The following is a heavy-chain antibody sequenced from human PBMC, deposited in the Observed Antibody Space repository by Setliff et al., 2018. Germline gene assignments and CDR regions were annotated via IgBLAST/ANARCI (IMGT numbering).Heavy chain of an antibody. CDR3: ARDRDRSGYPYYFDY. Sequence: ASVKVSCKASGYTFTGYYMHWVRQAPGQGLEWMGWINPNSGGTNYAQKFQGWVTMTRDTSISTAYMELSRLRSDDTAVYYCARDRDRSGYPYYFDYWGQGTLVTVSS. CDR2: INPNSGGT. J-gene: IGHJ4*02. CDR1: GYTFTGYY. V-gene: IGHV1-2*04. D-gene: IGHD3-22*01.